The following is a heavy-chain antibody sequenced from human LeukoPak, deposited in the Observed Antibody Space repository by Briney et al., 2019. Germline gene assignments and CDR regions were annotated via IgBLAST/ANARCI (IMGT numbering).Heavy chain of an antibody. CDR1: GFTFSNYA. Sequence: GGSLRLSCAASGFTFSNYAMSWVRQAPGKGLQWVSAISGSGGSTNYADSVKGRFAISRDNSKNTLYLQMNSLRAEDTAVYYCAKGSVDSYIAVVPAAMDYWGQGTLVTVSP. CDR2: ISGSGGST. CDR3: AKGSVDSYIAVVPAAMDY. D-gene: IGHD2-2*01. V-gene: IGHV3-23*01. J-gene: IGHJ4*02.